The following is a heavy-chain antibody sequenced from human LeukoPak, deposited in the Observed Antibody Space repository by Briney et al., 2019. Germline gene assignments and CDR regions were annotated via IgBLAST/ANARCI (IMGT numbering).Heavy chain of an antibody. D-gene: IGHD3-22*01. J-gene: IGHJ4*02. CDR1: GFTFSSYS. CDR3: ARGDSSFPFDY. CDR2: ISSSSRYI. V-gene: IGHV3-21*01. Sequence: GGSLRLSCAASGFTFSSYSMNWVRQAPGKGLEWVSSISSSSRYIYYADSVKGRFTISRDNAKNTLYLQMNSLRAEDTAVYYCARGDSSFPFDYWGQGTLVTVSS.